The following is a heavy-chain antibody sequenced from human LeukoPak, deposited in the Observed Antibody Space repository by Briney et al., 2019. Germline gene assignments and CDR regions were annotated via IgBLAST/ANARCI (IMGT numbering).Heavy chain of an antibody. Sequence: GESLRLSCAASGFTFSSYAMSWVRQATGKGLEWVSAISGSGGSTYYADSVKGRFTISRDNSKNTLYLQINSLRAEDTAVYYCAKPSLIVGATVGFDYWGQGTLVTVSS. CDR3: AKPSLIVGATVGFDY. CDR1: GFTFSSYA. CDR2: ISGSGGST. V-gene: IGHV3-23*01. J-gene: IGHJ4*02. D-gene: IGHD1-26*01.